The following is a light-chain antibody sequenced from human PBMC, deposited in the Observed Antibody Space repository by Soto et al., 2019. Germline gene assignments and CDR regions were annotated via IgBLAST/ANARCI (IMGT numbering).Light chain of an antibody. CDR3: TSYAGSDIWV. CDR2: EVS. Sequence: QSALTQPPSASGSPGQSVTISCTGTSSDVGAYNSFPWYQQYPGKAPKLMIYEVSKRPSGVPDRFSGSKSGKTASLTVSGLQPEDEADYYCTSYAGSDIWVFGGGTKVTVL. J-gene: IGLJ3*02. V-gene: IGLV2-8*01. CDR1: SSDVGAYNS.